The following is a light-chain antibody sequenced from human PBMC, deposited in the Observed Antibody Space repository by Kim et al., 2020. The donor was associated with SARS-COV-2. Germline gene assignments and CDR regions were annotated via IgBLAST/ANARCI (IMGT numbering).Light chain of an antibody. J-gene: IGKJ5*01. V-gene: IGKV3-15*01. CDR2: GAS. CDR1: QSVSST. CDR3: QQYNNWPPIT. Sequence: PPGERATLSCMASQSVSSTVAWYQQKPGQAPRLLIYGASTRATGIPARFSGSGSGTEFTLTISSLQSEDFAVYYCQQYNNWPPITFGQGTRLEIK.